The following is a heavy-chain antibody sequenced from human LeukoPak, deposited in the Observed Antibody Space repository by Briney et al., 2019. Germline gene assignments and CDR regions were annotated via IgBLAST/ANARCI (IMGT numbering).Heavy chain of an antibody. CDR3: TRGHWGLQS. Sequence: SETLSLTCTVSGASVTDYYWSWIRQSPGKGLEWIFYIHHSGNSDYNPSLRSRVTTSLDTSKNQFSLNLISVTAADTAVYYCTRGHWGLQSWSQGTLVTVSS. CDR1: GASVTDYY. J-gene: IGHJ5*02. V-gene: IGHV4-59*02. CDR2: IHHSGNS. D-gene: IGHD7-27*01.